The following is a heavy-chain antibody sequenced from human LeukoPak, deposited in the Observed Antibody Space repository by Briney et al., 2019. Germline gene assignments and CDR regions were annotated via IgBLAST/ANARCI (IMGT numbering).Heavy chain of an antibody. CDR3: ARRGSIVGATLNWFDP. J-gene: IGHJ5*02. D-gene: IGHD1-26*01. CDR2: IYYSGST. CDR1: GGSISSSSYY. V-gene: IGHV4-39*01. Sequence: SETLSLTCTVSGGSISSSSYYWGWIRQPPGTGLEWIGSIYYSGSTYYNPSLKSRVTISVDTSKNQFSLKLSSVTAADTAVYYCARRGSIVGATLNWFDPWGQGTLVTVSS.